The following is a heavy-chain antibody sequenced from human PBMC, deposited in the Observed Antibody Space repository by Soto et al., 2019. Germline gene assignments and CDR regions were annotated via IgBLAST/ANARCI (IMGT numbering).Heavy chain of an antibody. J-gene: IGHJ4*02. CDR3: ARRGSGSYYDY. D-gene: IGHD1-26*01. CDR1: GFTFSSYA. CDR2: ISGSGDST. V-gene: IGHV3-23*01. Sequence: EVQLLESGGGLLQPGGSLRLSCAASGFTFSSYAMRWVRQAPVKGLEWVSAISGSGDSTYYADSVKGRFTISRDNSKNTLYLQMNSLRAEDTAVYYGARRGSGSYYDYWGQGTLVTVSS.